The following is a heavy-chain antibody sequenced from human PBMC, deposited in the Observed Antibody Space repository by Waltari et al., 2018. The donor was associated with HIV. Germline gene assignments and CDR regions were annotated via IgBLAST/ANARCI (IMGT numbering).Heavy chain of an antibody. D-gene: IGHD3-9*01. CDR1: GRSFSGYY. J-gene: IGHJ4*02. CDR2: IKHSGST. V-gene: IGHV4-34*01. Sequence: QVQLQQWGAGLLKPSETLSLTCAVYGRSFSGYYWSWIRPPPGKGLEWIGEIKHSGSTNYNPSLKIRVTISVDTSKNQFSLKLSSVTAADTAVYYCARAIPKPFSYDILTGYCDWGQGTLVTVSS. CDR3: ARAIPKPFSYDILTGYCD.